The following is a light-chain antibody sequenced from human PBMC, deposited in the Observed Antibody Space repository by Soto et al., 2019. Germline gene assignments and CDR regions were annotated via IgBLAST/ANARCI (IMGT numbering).Light chain of an antibody. V-gene: IGKV3-15*01. CDR3: QQDNNWPLT. Sequence: DIVMTQSPATLSVSPGERATLSCRASQSISSNLAWYQQKPGQAPRLLIDGASTRATGISARFSGSGSGTEFTLTISSLQSEDLAVYYCQQDNNWPLTFGQGTRLEIK. J-gene: IGKJ5*01. CDR1: QSISSN. CDR2: GAS.